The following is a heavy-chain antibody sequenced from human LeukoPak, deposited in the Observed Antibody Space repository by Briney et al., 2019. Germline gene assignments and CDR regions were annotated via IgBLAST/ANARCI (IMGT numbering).Heavy chain of an antibody. Sequence: GESLKISCKGSGYSFPNYWIGWVRQMPGKGLEWMGIIYPGDSDTKYSPSSQGQVTISADKSISTAYLQWSSLKASDTAMYYCARGTTIRGNWFDPWGQGTLVTVSS. V-gene: IGHV5-51*01. CDR2: IYPGDSDT. CDR1: GYSFPNYW. D-gene: IGHD3-10*01. J-gene: IGHJ5*02. CDR3: ARGTTIRGNWFDP.